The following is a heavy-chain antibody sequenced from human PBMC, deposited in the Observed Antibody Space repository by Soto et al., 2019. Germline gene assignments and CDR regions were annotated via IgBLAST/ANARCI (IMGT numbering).Heavy chain of an antibody. CDR1: GGSISSGGYY. V-gene: IGHV4-31*03. CDR3: ARVDTSMGATCVSY. D-gene: IGHD1-26*01. Sequence: QVQLQESGPGLVKPSQTLSLTCTVSGGSISSGGYYWSWIRQHPGKGLEWIGYIYYSGSTYYNPSLKGRVTISVDTSKNQFSLKLSSVTAADTAVYYCARVDTSMGATCVSYWGQGTLVTVSS. J-gene: IGHJ4*02. CDR2: IYYSGST.